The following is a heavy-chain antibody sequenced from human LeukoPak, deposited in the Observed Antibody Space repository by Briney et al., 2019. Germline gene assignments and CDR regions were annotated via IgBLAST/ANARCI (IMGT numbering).Heavy chain of an antibody. V-gene: IGHV3-48*04. J-gene: IGHJ4*02. D-gene: IGHD3-10*01. CDR1: GFTFSSYW. CDR2: ISPSDNTI. CDR3: ARTLNSGTKDH. Sequence: GGSLRLSCAASGFTFSSYWMSWVRQAPGKGLEWLSYISPSDNTIYYADSVKGRFTISRDNAKNSLFLQMNSLTAEDTAVYYCARTLNSGTKDHWGQGTLVTVSS.